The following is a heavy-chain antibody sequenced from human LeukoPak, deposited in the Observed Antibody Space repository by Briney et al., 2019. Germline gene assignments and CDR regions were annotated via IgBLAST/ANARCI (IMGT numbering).Heavy chain of an antibody. Sequence: SETLSLTCTVSGGSVSSINDYWGWLPQPPGQGLEWIGSMYNTGGSTYNPSLNSRVTISVDTSKNQFSLRLTSVTAADTAVYYCARHLLSGNYNYYYMDVWGIGTTVTVSS. CDR2: MYNTGGS. J-gene: IGHJ6*03. CDR1: GGSVSSINDY. D-gene: IGHD2-15*01. CDR3: ARHLLSGNYNYYYMDV. V-gene: IGHV4-39*01.